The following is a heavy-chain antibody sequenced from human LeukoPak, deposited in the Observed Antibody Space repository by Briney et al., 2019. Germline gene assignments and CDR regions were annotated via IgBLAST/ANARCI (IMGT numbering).Heavy chain of an antibody. CDR2: IGTAGDT. D-gene: IGHD3-16*01. V-gene: IGHV3-13*01. J-gene: IGHJ4*02. CDR1: GFTFSSYD. Sequence: GGSLRLSCAASGFTFSSYDMRWVRHATGKGLEWVSAIGTAGDTYYPGSVKGRFTISRENAKNSLYLQMNSLRAGDTAVYYCARVSRTSGGFDYWGQGTLVTVSS. CDR3: ARVSRTSGGFDY.